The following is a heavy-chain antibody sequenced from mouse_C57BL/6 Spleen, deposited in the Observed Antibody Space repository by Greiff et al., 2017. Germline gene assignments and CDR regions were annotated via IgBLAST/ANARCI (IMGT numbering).Heavy chain of an antibody. CDR1: GFSLTSYG. D-gene: IGHD1-1*01. Sequence: QVQLQQSGPGLVQPSQSLSITCTVSGFSLTSYGVHWVRQSPGKGLEWLGVIWRGGSTDYNAAFMSRLSITKDNSKSQVFFKMNSLQADDTAIYYCAKTPITTVVESYWYFDVWGTGTTVTVSS. CDR2: IWRGGST. J-gene: IGHJ1*03. V-gene: IGHV2-5*01. CDR3: AKTPITTVVESYWYFDV.